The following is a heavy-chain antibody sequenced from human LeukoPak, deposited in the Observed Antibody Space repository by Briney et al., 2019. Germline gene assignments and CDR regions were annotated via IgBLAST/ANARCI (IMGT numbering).Heavy chain of an antibody. CDR1: GFTFSSYA. J-gene: IGHJ4*02. V-gene: IGHV3-23*01. CDR2: ISGSGGST. Sequence: PGGSLRLSCAASGFTFSSYAMSWVRQAPGKGLEGVSAISGSGGSTYYADSVKGRFTISRDNSKNTLYLQMNSLRAEDTAVYYCAKGGYCSGGSCYHHYFDYWGQGTLVTVSS. CDR3: AKGGYCSGGSCYHHYFDY. D-gene: IGHD2-15*01.